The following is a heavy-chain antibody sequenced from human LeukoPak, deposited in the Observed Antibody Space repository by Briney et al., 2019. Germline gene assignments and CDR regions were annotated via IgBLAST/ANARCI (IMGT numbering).Heavy chain of an antibody. CDR2: VYYGGST. CDR3: ARRYFDWLLRVGYYFDY. D-gene: IGHD3-9*01. Sequence: SETLSLTCTVSGGSIIDTSHYWAWIRQPPGKGLEWIASVYYGGSTHYNPSLKSRATISADTSNNQFSLRLSSVTAADTAVYYCARRYFDWLLRVGYYFDYWGQGTLVTVSS. J-gene: IGHJ4*02. CDR1: GGSIIDTSHY. V-gene: IGHV4-39*01.